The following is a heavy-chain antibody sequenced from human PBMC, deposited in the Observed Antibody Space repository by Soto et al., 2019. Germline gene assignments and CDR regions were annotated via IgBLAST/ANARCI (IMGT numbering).Heavy chain of an antibody. V-gene: IGHV3-33*01. Sequence: SGGSLRLSCAASGFTFSSYGMHWVRQAPGKGLEWVAVIWYDGSNKYYADSVKGRFTISRDNSKNTLYLQMNSLRAEDTAVYYCARDSGPYYFDYWGQGTLVTVSS. J-gene: IGHJ4*02. CDR1: GFTFSSYG. CDR2: IWYDGSNK. D-gene: IGHD3-10*01. CDR3: ARDSGPYYFDY.